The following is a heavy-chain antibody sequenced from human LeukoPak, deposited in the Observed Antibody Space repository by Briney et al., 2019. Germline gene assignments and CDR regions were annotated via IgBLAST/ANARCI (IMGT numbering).Heavy chain of an antibody. CDR3: AGDLTWFGESHFDY. V-gene: IGHV4-39*07. D-gene: IGHD3-10*01. Sequence: SETLSLTCTVSGGSISSSSYYWGWLRPPPGQGLEWIGSIYYSGSTYYNPSLKSRVTISVDTSKNQFSLKLSSVTAADTAVYYCAGDLTWFGESHFDYWGQGTLVTVSS. J-gene: IGHJ4*02. CDR1: GGSISSSSYY. CDR2: IYYSGST.